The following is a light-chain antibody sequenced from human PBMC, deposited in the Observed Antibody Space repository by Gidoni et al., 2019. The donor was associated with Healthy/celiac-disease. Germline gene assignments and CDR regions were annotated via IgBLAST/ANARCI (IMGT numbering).Light chain of an antibody. Sequence: DIQMTQSPSSLSASVGDSVTITCRASQSISSYLNWYQQNPGKAPKLLIYAASSLQSGVPSRFSGSGSGTDFTLTISSLQPEDFATYYCQQSYSTPRITFGPGTKVDIK. CDR2: AAS. J-gene: IGKJ3*01. V-gene: IGKV1-39*01. CDR3: QQSYSTPRIT. CDR1: QSISSY.